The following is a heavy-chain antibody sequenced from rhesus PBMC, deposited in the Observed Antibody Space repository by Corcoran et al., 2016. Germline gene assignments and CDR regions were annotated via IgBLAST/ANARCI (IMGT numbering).Heavy chain of an antibody. Sequence: QLQLQESGPGLVTPAETLSLTCAVAGGSIRNQCSNWISQPPGKGLAWIGRISGRGGITSYNPSLKSRVPISTGPSKNQFSLKLNPVTAADTAVYYCARDRGHCDSNTCYQGFDYWGQGVLVTVSS. CDR3: ARDRGHCDSNTCYQGFDY. V-gene: IGHV4-173*01. CDR1: GGSIRNQC. CDR2: ISGRGGIT. D-gene: IGHD2-2*01. J-gene: IGHJ4*01.